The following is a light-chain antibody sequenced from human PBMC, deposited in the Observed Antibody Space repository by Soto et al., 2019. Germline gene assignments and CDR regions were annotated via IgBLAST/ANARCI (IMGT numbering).Light chain of an antibody. V-gene: IGKV1-39*01. CDR3: QQSYTSWWT. J-gene: IGKJ1*01. Sequence: IPMTHSPSTLSGSVGDRVSSTCRASQSISTHLSWYQQKPGKAPKLLIYAASSLQSWVPSRFTGSGSGTDFTLTISSLRPEDFATYYCQQSYTSWWTFGQGTKVDIK. CDR1: QSISTH. CDR2: AAS.